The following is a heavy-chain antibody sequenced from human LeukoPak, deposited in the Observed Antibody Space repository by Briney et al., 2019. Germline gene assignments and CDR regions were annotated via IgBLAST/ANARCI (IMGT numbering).Heavy chain of an antibody. CDR2: IYTSGST. D-gene: IGHD6-13*01. CDR1: GGSISSYY. J-gene: IGHJ6*03. Sequence: ASETLSLTCTVSGGSISSYYWSWIRQPPGKGLEWIGYIYTSGSTNYNPSLKSRVTISVDTSKNQFSLKLSSVTAADTAVYYCASGYSSSWLPYYYYYYMDVWGKGTTVTVSS. V-gene: IGHV4-4*09. CDR3: ASGYSSSWLPYYYYYYMDV.